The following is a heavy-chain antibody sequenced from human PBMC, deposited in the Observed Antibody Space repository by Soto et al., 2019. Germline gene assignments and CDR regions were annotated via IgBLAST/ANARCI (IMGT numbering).Heavy chain of an antibody. D-gene: IGHD3-10*01. CDR2: INSISSNI. CDR1: GFTFSSYS. CDR3: ARDLYYYGSGSGYFDY. Sequence: EVQLVESGGGLVQPGGSLRLSCAASGFTFSSYSMNWVRQAPGKGLEWVSYINSISSNIFYADSVKGRFTTSRDNAKNSLYLQMNSLRDEDTAVYYCARDLYYYGSGSGYFDYWGQGTLVTVSS. J-gene: IGHJ4*02. V-gene: IGHV3-48*02.